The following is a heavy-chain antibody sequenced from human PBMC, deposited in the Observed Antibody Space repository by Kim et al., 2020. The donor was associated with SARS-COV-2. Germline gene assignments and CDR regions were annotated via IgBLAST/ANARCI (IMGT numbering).Heavy chain of an antibody. D-gene: IGHD1-1*01. V-gene: IGHV3-20*01. J-gene: IGHJ5*02. CDR1: GFTFDDYG. CDR3: ARVIWDRVQVSSQHWFDP. Sequence: GGSLRLSCAASGFTFDDYGMSWVRQAPGKGLEWVSGINWNGGSTGYADSVKGRFTISRDNAKNSLYLQMNSLRAEDTALYHCARVIWDRVQVSSQHWFDPWGQGTLVTVSS. CDR2: INWNGGST.